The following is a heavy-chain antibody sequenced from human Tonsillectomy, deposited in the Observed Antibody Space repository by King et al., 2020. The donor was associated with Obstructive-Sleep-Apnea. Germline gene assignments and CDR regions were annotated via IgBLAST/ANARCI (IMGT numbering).Heavy chain of an antibody. V-gene: IGHV4-34*01. CDR2: INHSGST. CDR3: ARVSWSVWGYSVRGGNWFDP. CDR1: GGSFSGYY. J-gene: IGHJ5*02. D-gene: IGHD5-18*01. Sequence: VQLQQWGAGLLKPSETLSLTCAVYGGSFSGYYWSWIRQPPGKGLEWIGEINHSGSTNYNPSLKSRVTISVDTSKNQFSLKLSSVTAADTAVYYCARVSWSVWGYSVRGGNWFDPWGQGTLVTVSS.